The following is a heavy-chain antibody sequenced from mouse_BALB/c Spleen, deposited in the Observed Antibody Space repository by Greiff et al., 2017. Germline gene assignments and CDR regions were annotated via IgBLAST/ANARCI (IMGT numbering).Heavy chain of an antibody. J-gene: IGHJ2*01. Sequence: VQLQQSAAELARPGASVKMSCKASGYTFTSYTMHWVKQRPGQGLEWIGYINPSSGYTEYNQKFKDKTTLTADKSSSTAYMQLSSLTSEDSAVYYCARGLLRRYFDYWGQGTTLTVSS. CDR1: GYTFTSYT. CDR3: ARGLLRRYFDY. D-gene: IGHD1-1*01. V-gene: IGHV1-4*02. CDR2: INPSSGYT.